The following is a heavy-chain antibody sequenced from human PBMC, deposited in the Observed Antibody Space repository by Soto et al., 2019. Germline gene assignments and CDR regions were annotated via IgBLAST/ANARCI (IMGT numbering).Heavy chain of an antibody. V-gene: IGHV1-2*02. Sequence: QVYLVQSGAEVRRPGASVKVSCTAFGYILTGYSLHWVRQAPGQGLEWLGWIDPNSGATNSAEKFHGRVSMTRDTSISAAYLELSSLRSDDTAIYYCARVFPDGWVEPGVVRGYLDTWGRGTLVTVSS. CDR1: GYILTGYS. CDR2: IDPNSGAT. D-gene: IGHD3-3*01. CDR3: ARVFPDGWVEPGVVRGYLDT. J-gene: IGHJ4*02.